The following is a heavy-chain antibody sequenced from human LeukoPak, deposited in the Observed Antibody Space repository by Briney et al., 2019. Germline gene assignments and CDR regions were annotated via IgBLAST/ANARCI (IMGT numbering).Heavy chain of an antibody. CDR1: GFTFSSFA. CDR3: AKDRRYCSSTSCYARGGTNLEDYYYYGMDV. J-gene: IGHJ6*02. Sequence: PGGSLRLSCAASGFTFSSFAMGWVRQAPGKGLEWVSTVSGSGGNIYYADSVKGRFTISRDNSKHTLYLKMNSLRAEDTAVYYCAKDRRYCSSTSCYARGGTNLEDYYYYGMDVWGQGTTVTVSS. D-gene: IGHD2-2*01. CDR2: VSGSGGNI. V-gene: IGHV3-23*01.